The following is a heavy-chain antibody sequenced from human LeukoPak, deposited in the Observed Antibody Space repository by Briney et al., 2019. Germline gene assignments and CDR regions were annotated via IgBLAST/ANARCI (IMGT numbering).Heavy chain of an antibody. V-gene: IGHV4-34*01. CDR1: GASFSNYY. D-gene: IGHD3-10*01. CDR3: NWFDP. CDR2: TDHSGST. Sequence: PSETPSLTCAAYGASFSNYYWSWIRQPPGKGLEWIGETDHSGSTKCNPSLKGRVTISLDTSKNQFSLDLTSVTAADIGVGSYNWFDPWGQGTLVTVSS. J-gene: IGHJ5*02.